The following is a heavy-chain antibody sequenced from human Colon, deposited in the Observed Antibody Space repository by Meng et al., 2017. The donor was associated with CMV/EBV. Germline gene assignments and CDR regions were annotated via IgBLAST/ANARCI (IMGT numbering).Heavy chain of an antibody. Sequence: SETLSLTCTVSGDSLTSGYNYWSWIRQPPGKGLEWIGYIYYSGSTNYNPSLKSRVTISVDTSKNQFSLKLSSVTAADTAVYYCARRKYSSGWYEAFDIWGQGTMVTVSS. CDR3: ARRKYSSGWYEAFDI. V-gene: IGHV4-61*01. CDR2: IYYSGST. CDR1: GDSLTSGYNY. D-gene: IGHD6-19*01. J-gene: IGHJ3*02.